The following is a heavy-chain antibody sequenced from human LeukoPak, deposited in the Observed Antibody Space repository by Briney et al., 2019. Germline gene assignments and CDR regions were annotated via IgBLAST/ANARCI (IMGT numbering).Heavy chain of an antibody. CDR1: GFTFNTYT. J-gene: IGHJ4*02. Sequence: GGSLRLSCVVSGFTFNTYTMNWVRQAPGKGLEWVSSITSDNTYIHYADSVKGRFTISRDNAKNSLYLQMDSLRAGDTAVYYCARDLVGATIDTFDYWGPGTLATVSS. CDR2: ITSDNTYI. V-gene: IGHV3-21*01. D-gene: IGHD1-26*01. CDR3: ARDLVGATIDTFDY.